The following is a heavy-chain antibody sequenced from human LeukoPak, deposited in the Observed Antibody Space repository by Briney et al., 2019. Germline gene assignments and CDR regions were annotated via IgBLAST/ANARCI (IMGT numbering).Heavy chain of an antibody. J-gene: IGHJ4*02. V-gene: IGHV4-61*01. CDR3: ARGQGGNYYLNYFDY. Sequence: SETLSLTCTVSGGSISSSSYYWSWIRQPPGKGLEWIGHFYYSGSTNYNPSLKSRVTISVDTSGNQFSLKLTSVTAADTAVYYCARGQGGNYYLNYFDYWGQGALVTVSS. CDR2: FYYSGST. CDR1: GGSISSSSYY. D-gene: IGHD1-26*01.